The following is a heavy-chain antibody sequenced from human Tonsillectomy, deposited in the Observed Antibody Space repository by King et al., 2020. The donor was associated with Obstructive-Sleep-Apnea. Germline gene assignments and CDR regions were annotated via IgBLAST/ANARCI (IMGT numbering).Heavy chain of an antibody. J-gene: IGHJ4*02. Sequence: VQLVESGAEVKKPGASVKVSCKASGYTFTGYYINWVRQAPGQGLEWMGWINPDSGSAHYTPMFRGSVTMTRDTSISTAYMALKSLRYDDTAVYYCARNSRNSSGGYWGQGTLVTVSS. CDR2: INPDSGSA. CDR3: ARNSRNSSGGY. V-gene: IGHV1-2*02. D-gene: IGHD6-25*01. CDR1: GYTFTGYY.